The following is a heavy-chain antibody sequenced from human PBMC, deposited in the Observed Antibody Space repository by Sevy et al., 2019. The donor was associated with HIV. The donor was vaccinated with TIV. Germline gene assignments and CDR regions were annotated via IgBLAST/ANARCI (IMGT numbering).Heavy chain of an antibody. CDR2: IIPIFGTA. CDR3: ARFSSSTQVGAFDI. V-gene: IGHV1-69*06. CDR1: GGTFSSYA. Sequence: ASVKVSCKASGGTFSSYAISWVRQAPGQGLEWMGGIIPIFGTANYAQKFQDRVTITADKSTSTAYMELSSLRSEDTAVYYCARFSSSTQVGAFDIWGQGTMVTVSS. J-gene: IGHJ3*02. D-gene: IGHD6-13*01.